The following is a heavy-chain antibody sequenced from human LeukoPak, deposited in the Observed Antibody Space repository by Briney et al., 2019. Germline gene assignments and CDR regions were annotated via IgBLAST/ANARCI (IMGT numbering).Heavy chain of an antibody. CDR2: ISYDGSNK. CDR3: AKDVPLFSMVRGDYGMDV. CDR1: GFTFSSYG. J-gene: IGHJ6*02. Sequence: GGSLRLSCAASGFTFSSYGMHWVRQAPGKGLEWVAVISYDGSNKYYADSVKGRFTISRDNSKNTLYLQMNSLRAEDTAVYYCAKDVPLFSMVRGDYGMDVWGQGTTVTVSS. D-gene: IGHD3-10*01. V-gene: IGHV3-30*18.